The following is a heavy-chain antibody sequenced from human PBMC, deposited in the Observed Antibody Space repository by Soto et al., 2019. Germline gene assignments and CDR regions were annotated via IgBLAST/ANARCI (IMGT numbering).Heavy chain of an antibody. D-gene: IGHD3-22*01. Sequence: QVQLVQSGAEVKKPGSSVKVSCKASGGTFSSYAISWVRQAPGQGLEWMGGIIPIFGTANYAQKFQGRVTITADESTITAYMELSSLRSEDTAVYYCARGGPYYYDSSGLYYFDYWGQGTLVTVSS. CDR1: GGTFSSYA. CDR2: IIPIFGTA. J-gene: IGHJ4*02. CDR3: ARGGPYYYDSSGLYYFDY. V-gene: IGHV1-69*12.